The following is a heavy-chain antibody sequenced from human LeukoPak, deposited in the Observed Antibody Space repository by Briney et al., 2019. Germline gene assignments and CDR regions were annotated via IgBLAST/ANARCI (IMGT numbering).Heavy chain of an antibody. Sequence: ASVKVSCKASGGTFSSYAISWVRQAPGQGLEWMGGIIPIFGTANYAQKFQGRVTMTRDMSTSTVYMELSSLRSEDTAVYYCARDCGGDCYLGDYWGQGTLVTVSS. D-gene: IGHD2-21*02. CDR2: IIPIFGTA. J-gene: IGHJ4*02. V-gene: IGHV1-69*05. CDR3: ARDCGGDCYLGDY. CDR1: GGTFSSYA.